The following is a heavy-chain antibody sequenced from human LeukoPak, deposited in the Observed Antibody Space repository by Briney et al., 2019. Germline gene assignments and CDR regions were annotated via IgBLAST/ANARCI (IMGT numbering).Heavy chain of an antibody. D-gene: IGHD6-19*01. CDR2: VSGSGRST. J-gene: IGHJ6*02. CDR1: GFTFSSYA. Sequence: GGSLRLSCAASGFTFSSYAMSWVRQAPGKGLEWVSAVSGSGRSTYYPDSVKGRFTISRDNSKNTLYLQMNSLRAEDTAVYYCAKAGEPYSSGWYGMDVWAKGPRSPSP. CDR3: AKAGEPYSSGWYGMDV. V-gene: IGHV3-23*01.